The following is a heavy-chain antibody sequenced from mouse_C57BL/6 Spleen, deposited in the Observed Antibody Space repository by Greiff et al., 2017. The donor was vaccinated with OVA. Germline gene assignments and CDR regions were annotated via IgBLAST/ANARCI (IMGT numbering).Heavy chain of an antibody. CDR1: GFTFSNYW. CDR3: TDSNYDYYAMDY. Sequence: EVKLEESGGGLVQPGGSMKLSCVASGFTFSNYWMNWVRQSPEKGLEWVAQIRLKSDNYATHYAESVKGRFTISRDDSKSSVYLKMNNLRAEDTGIYYCTDSNYDYYAMDYWGQGTSVTVSS. CDR2: IRLKSDNYAT. J-gene: IGHJ4*01. D-gene: IGHD2-5*01. V-gene: IGHV6-3*01.